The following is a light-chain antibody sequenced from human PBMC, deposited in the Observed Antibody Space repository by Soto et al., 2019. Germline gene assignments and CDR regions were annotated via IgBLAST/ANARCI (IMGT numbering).Light chain of an antibody. Sequence: DIQMTQSPSTLSASVGDRVTITCRASQSISSWLAWYQQKPGKAPKLLIYDASSLESGVPSRFSGSGAGTEFTLSISSLQHDYFATYYCQQDNSYSSLTFGGGSKVEIK. CDR1: QSISSW. CDR3: QQDNSYSSLT. V-gene: IGKV1-5*01. CDR2: DAS. J-gene: IGKJ4*01.